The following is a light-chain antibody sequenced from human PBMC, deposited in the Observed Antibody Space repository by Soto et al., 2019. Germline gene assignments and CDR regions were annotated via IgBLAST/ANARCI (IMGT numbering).Light chain of an antibody. CDR2: DTS. Sequence: DVQMTQSPSAMSASVGDRVTITCRASHDISRFVAWFQQKPGKAPERLIYDTSSLQPGVPSRFSGSGSGTEFTLAISGLQPEDFATYYWLQHNNYPYTFGQGTKLEIK. CDR1: HDISRF. V-gene: IGKV1-17*03. J-gene: IGKJ2*01. CDR3: LQHNNYPYT.